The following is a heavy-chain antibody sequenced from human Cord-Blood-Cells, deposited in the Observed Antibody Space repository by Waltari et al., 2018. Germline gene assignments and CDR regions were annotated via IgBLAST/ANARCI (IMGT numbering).Heavy chain of an antibody. D-gene: IGHD6-6*01. J-gene: IGHJ5*02. V-gene: IGHV1-8*03. CDR1: GYTFTSYD. CDR2: MNPNSGNT. CDR3: ARATRYSSSSHNWFDP. Sequence: QVQLVQSGAEVKKPGASVKVSCKASGYTFTSYDINWVRQATGQGLEWMGWMNPNSGNTGYEQKFQGRVTITRNTAISTAYMELSSLRSEDTAVYYCARATRYSSSSHNWFDPWGQGTLVTVSS.